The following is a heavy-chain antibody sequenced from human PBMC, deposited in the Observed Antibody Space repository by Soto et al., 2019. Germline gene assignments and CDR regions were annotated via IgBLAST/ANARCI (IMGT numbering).Heavy chain of an antibody. D-gene: IGHD1-26*01. CDR3: AKPLLYYLDAFDI. CDR2: ISYDGSNK. V-gene: IGHV3-30*18. J-gene: IGHJ3*02. CDR1: GFTFSSYG. Sequence: QVQLVESGGGVVQPGRSLRLSCAASGFTFSSYGMHWVRQAPGKGLEWVAVISYDGSNKYYADSVKGRFTISRDNSKNTLYLQMNSLRAEDTAVYYCAKPLLYYLDAFDIWGQGTMVTVSS.